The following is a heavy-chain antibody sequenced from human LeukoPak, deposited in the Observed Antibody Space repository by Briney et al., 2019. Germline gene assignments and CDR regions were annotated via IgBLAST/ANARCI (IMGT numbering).Heavy chain of an antibody. Sequence: SETLSLTCTVSGGSINNNSYYWSWIRQPAGKGLEWIGRMSISGSTSSHPSLESRVTISLDTSNNQFSLKLNSVTAADTAVYYCARDVVYYASGSYFDFWGQGILVTVSS. D-gene: IGHD3-10*01. CDR3: ARDVVYYASGSYFDF. CDR2: MSISGST. J-gene: IGHJ4*02. V-gene: IGHV4-61*02. CDR1: GGSINNNSYY.